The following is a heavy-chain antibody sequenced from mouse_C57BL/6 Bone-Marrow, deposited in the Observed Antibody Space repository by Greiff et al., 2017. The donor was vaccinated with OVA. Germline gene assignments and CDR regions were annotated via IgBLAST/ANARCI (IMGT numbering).Heavy chain of an antibody. V-gene: IGHV1-81*01. Sequence: QVQLQQSGAELARPGASVKLSCKASGYTFTSYGISWVKQRTGQGLEWIGEIYPRSGNTYYNEKFKGKATLTADKSSSTAYMELRILTSEDSAVYFCARRRFFYYSNYVDYAMDYWGQGTSVTVSS. J-gene: IGHJ4*01. D-gene: IGHD2-5*01. CDR3: ARRRFFYYSNYVDYAMDY. CDR2: IYPRSGNT. CDR1: GYTFTSYG.